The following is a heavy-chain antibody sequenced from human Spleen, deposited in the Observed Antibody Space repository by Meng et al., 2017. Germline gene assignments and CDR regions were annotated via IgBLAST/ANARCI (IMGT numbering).Heavy chain of an antibody. V-gene: IGHV4-39*01. CDR1: GGSISTSGYY. J-gene: IGHJ5*02. Sequence: HPQLQESGPGLVRPSEALSLPSSVSGGSISTSGYYCGWLRQRPGQGLDWIGSISHSGFTYYTPSLKSRVTVSIDTSRNQFSLWLTSVTAADTAVYYCVRSSAWVRTGFDPWGQGTLVTVSS. CDR3: VRSSAWVRTGFDP. CDR2: ISHSGFT. D-gene: IGHD6-19*01.